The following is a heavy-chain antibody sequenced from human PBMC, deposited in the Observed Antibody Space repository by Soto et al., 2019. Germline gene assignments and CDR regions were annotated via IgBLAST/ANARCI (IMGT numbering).Heavy chain of an antibody. J-gene: IGHJ4*02. Sequence: QMQLVQSGPEVKKPGTSVKVSCKASGFTFTSSAMQWVRQARGQRLEWIGWIVVGSGNTNYAQKFQERVTITRDMSPSKAYMEVSSLRSEDTAVYYCAADNYGDYVFDYWGQGTLVTVSS. CDR2: IVVGSGNT. D-gene: IGHD4-17*01. CDR1: GFTFTSSA. CDR3: AADNYGDYVFDY. V-gene: IGHV1-58*02.